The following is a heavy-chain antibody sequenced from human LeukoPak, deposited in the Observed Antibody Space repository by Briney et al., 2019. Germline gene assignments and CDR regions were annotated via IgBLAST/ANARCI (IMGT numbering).Heavy chain of an antibody. V-gene: IGHV3-74*01. CDR1: GFTFSSYW. J-gene: IGHJ5*02. D-gene: IGHD2-21*01. Sequence: GGSLRLSCAASGFTFSSYWMHWVRQAPGKGLVWVSRINSDGSSTSYADSVKGRFTISRDNAKNTLYLQMKSLRAEDTAVYYCARDVVAYNWFDPWGQGTLVTVSS. CDR2: INSDGSST. CDR3: ARDVVAYNWFDP.